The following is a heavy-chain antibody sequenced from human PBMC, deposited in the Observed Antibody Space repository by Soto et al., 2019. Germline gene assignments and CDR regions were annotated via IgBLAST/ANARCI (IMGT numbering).Heavy chain of an antibody. V-gene: IGHV5-10-1*01. CDR3: ARRLSGPKEEYNAYYFYGLDV. CDR1: GYSFTTHW. D-gene: IGHD1-1*01. Sequence: PGESLKISCQGSGYSFTTHWITWVRQMPGKGLEWMGRIDPSNSYIHYSPSFQGHVTISADRSISTAYLQWSSLEPSDTAIYYCARRLSGPKEEYNAYYFYGLDVWGQGTKVTVSS. J-gene: IGHJ6*02. CDR2: IDPSNSYI.